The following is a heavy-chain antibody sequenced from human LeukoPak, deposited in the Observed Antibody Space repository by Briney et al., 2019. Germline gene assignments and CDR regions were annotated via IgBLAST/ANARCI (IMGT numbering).Heavy chain of an antibody. CDR3: ARALASITMIVKAFDI. V-gene: IGHV3-74*01. D-gene: IGHD3-22*01. CDR2: INTDGSST. Sequence: GGSLRLSCAASGFTFSSYWMHWVRQAPGKGLVWVSRINTDGSSTSYADSVKGRFTISRDNAKNTLYVQMNSLRAEDTAVYYCARALASITMIVKAFDIWGQGTMVTVSS. CDR1: GFTFSSYW. J-gene: IGHJ3*02.